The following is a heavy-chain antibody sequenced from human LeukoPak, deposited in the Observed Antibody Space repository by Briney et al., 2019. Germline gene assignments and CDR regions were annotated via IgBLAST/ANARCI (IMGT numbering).Heavy chain of an antibody. CDR3: AKGTVVVAATLWFDP. CDR2: ISGGGGST. V-gene: IGHV3-23*01. Sequence: PGGSLRLSCAASGFTFSSYAMSWVRQAPGKGLEWVSSISGGGGSTYYADSVKGPFTISRDNSNNTLYLQMNSLRAEDTAVYYCAKGTVVVAATLWFDPWGQGTLVTVSS. J-gene: IGHJ5*02. D-gene: IGHD2-15*01. CDR1: GFTFSSYA.